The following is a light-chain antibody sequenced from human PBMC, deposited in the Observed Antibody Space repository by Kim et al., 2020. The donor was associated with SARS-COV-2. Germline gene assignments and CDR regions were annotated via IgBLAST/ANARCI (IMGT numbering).Light chain of an antibody. J-gene: IGLJ3*02. CDR3: YSADDNNLV. Sequence: SYELTQPSSVSVSPGQTARITCSGDVLAKKYARWFQQKPGQAPVLVIYKDSERPSGIPERFSGSSSGTTVTLTISGAQVEDEADYYCYSADDNNLVFGGGTQLTVL. CDR2: KDS. V-gene: IGLV3-27*01. CDR1: VLAKKY.